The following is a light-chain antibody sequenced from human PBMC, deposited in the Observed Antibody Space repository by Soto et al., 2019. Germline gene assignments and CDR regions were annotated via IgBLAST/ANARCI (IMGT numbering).Light chain of an antibody. Sequence: ETVLTQSPDTLSLSPGERATLSCRASQSVSSNFLAWYQQKPGQAPRLLIYGASSRATGIPDRFSGSGCGTDFTLTISRLQPEDFAVYYCQQYGSSLRTFGQGTKVEIK. CDR3: QQYGSSLRT. J-gene: IGKJ1*01. V-gene: IGKV3-20*01. CDR1: QSVSSNF. CDR2: GAS.